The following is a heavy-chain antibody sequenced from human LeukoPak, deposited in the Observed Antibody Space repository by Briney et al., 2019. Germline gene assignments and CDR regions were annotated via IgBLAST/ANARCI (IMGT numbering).Heavy chain of an antibody. Sequence: KPSETLSLTCTVSGGSISSGGYYWSWIRQPAGKGLEYLGRIHSSGSTNYNPSLTSRVTISRDTSKNHYSLKLSSVTATDTAVYYCARDQTYSGSGIYTYFGYWGQGILVTVSS. CDR2: IHSSGST. D-gene: IGHD3-10*01. V-gene: IGHV4-61*02. J-gene: IGHJ4*02. CDR3: ARDQTYSGSGIYTYFGY. CDR1: GGSISSGGYY.